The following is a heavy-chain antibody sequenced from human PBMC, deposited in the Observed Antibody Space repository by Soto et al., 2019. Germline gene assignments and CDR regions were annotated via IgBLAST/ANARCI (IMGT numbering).Heavy chain of an antibody. J-gene: IGHJ4*02. Sequence: AVQVSCKASLGSFSSYAISWVRQAPGQGLEWMGGIIPIFGTANYAQKFQGRVTITADESTSTAYMELSSLRSEDTDVYYCAGGFMDPFEYWGQGTLVTVSS. D-gene: IGHD3-10*01. CDR1: LGSFSSYA. CDR3: AGGFMDPFEY. CDR2: IIPIFGTA. V-gene: IGHV1-69*13.